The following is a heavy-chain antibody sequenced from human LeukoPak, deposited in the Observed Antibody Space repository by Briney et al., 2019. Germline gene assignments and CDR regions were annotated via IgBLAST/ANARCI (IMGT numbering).Heavy chain of an antibody. V-gene: IGHV1-46*01. Sequence: ASVKVSCKASGYTFTSYYMHRVRQAPGQGLEWMGIINPSGGSTSYAQKFQGRVTMTRDTSTSTVYMELSSLRSEDTAAYYCARTGLGGYNYIPDPFDYWGQGTLVTVSS. CDR2: INPSGGST. J-gene: IGHJ4*02. D-gene: IGHD5-24*01. CDR1: GYTFTSYY. CDR3: ARTGLGGYNYIPDPFDY.